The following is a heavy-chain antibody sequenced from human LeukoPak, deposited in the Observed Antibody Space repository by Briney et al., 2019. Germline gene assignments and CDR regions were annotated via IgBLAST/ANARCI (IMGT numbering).Heavy chain of an antibody. D-gene: IGHD6-13*01. J-gene: IGHJ4*02. Sequence: GGSLRLSCAASGFTFNTFGLNWVRQLPGKGLQWVSSISPSSSYIYYEDSVKGRFTISRDDAKNSLYLQMNSLTVGDTAVYYCVRDDAAWLYWGRGALVTVSS. V-gene: IGHV3-21*01. CDR2: ISPSSSYI. CDR3: VRDDAAWLY. CDR1: GFTFNTFG.